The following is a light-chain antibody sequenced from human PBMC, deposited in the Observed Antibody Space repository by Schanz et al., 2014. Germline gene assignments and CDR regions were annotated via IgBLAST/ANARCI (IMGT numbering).Light chain of an antibody. J-gene: IGKJ1*01. Sequence: EIVLTQSPGTLSLSPGERATLSCRASQNVDSNYVAWYHQKPGQAPRLLIFASSSRARGIPDRFSGSGSGTDFTLTISSLQPEDFAVYYCHQYHDWPPWTFGQGTRVEIK. CDR1: QNVDSNY. CDR3: HQYHDWPPWT. V-gene: IGKV3-20*01. CDR2: ASS.